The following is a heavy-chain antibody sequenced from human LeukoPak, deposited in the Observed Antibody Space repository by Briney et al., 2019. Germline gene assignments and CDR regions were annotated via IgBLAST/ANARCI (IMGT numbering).Heavy chain of an antibody. D-gene: IGHD1-26*01. CDR3: ATVHGKPGAFDI. CDR2: INPNSGGT. J-gene: IGHJ3*02. Sequence: ASVKVSCKASGYSLSDYSMFWVRQAPGQGLEWLGCMGCINPNSGGTNYAQKFQGRVTMTEDTSTDTAYMELSSLRSEDTAVYYCATVHGKPGAFDIWGQGTMVTVSS. CDR1: GYSLSDYS. V-gene: IGHV1-2*02.